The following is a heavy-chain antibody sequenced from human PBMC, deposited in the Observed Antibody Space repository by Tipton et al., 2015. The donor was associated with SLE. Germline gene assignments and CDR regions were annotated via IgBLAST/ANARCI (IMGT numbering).Heavy chain of an antibody. J-gene: IGHJ2*01. CDR2: IYSGGST. CDR1: GFTVSSNY. Sequence: SLRLSCAASGFTVSSNYMSWVRQAPGKGLEWVSVIYSGGSTYYADSVKGRFTISRDNAKKSLYLQMNSLRVEDTAVYYCARGGDGSNFWYFDLWGRGTLVTVSS. V-gene: IGHV3-53*01. D-gene: IGHD4-11*01. CDR3: ARGGDGSNFWYFDL.